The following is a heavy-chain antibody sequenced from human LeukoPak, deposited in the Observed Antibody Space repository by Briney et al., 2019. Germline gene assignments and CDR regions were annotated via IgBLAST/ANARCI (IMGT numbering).Heavy chain of an antibody. V-gene: IGHV3-23*01. D-gene: IGHD3-10*01. J-gene: IGHJ4*02. CDR1: GFTFSSYA. Sequence: PGGSLRLSCAASGFTFSSYAMSWVRQAPGQGLEWVSDISGSGSSTYYADSVKGRFTISRDNSKNTLYLQMNSQRAEDTAVCYCAKDLHYGSADYWGQGTLVTVSS. CDR3: AKDLHYGSADY. CDR2: ISGSGSST.